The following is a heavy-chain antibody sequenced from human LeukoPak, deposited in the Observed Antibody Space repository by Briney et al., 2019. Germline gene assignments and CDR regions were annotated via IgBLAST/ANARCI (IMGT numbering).Heavy chain of an antibody. J-gene: IGHJ4*02. CDR3: AKEEYYSTALFDY. D-gene: IGHD4-11*01. Sequence: PGGSLRLSCAASGFTFSSYGMHWVRQAPGKGLEWVAFIRYDGSNKYYADSVKGRFTISRDNSKNTLYLQMNSLRAEDTAVYYCAKEEYYSTALFDYWGQGTLVTVSS. CDR2: IRYDGSNK. CDR1: GFTFSSYG. V-gene: IGHV3-30*02.